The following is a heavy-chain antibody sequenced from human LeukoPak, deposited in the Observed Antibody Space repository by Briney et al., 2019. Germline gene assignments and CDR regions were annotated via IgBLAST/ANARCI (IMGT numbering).Heavy chain of an antibody. Sequence: KPSETLSLTCAVYVGSFSGYYWGWIRQPPGKGLEWIGSIYYSGSTYYNPSLKSRVTISVDTSKNQFSLKLNSVTAADTALYYCVRLGREIGTTHFDYWGQGTLVTVSS. J-gene: IGHJ4*02. CDR3: VRLGREIGTTHFDY. CDR1: VGSFSGYY. D-gene: IGHD1-1*01. V-gene: IGHV4-39*01. CDR2: IYYSGST.